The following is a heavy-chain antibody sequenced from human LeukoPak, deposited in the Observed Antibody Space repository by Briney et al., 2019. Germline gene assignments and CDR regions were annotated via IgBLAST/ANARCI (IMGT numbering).Heavy chain of an antibody. CDR3: ARVDNDVNWFDP. Sequence: GASVKVSCKASGYTFTSYDINWVRQATGQGLEWMGWMNPNSGNTGYAQKFQGRVTMTRNTSISTAYMELSSLRSEDTAVYYCARVDNDVNWFDPWGQGTLVTVSS. D-gene: IGHD3-16*01. CDR2: MNPNSGNT. J-gene: IGHJ5*02. CDR1: GYTFTSYD. V-gene: IGHV1-8*01.